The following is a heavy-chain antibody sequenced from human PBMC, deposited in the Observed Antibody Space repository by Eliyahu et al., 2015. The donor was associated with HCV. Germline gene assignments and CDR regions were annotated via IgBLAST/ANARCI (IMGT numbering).Heavy chain of an antibody. D-gene: IGHD5-18*01. J-gene: IGHJ4*01. Sequence: QVQLVQSGAEVKEPGASVKISCPASGYTFPRFYMHWVRQAPGQGLEWIGIIIPSGGGTAQAQKFQGRVTMTRDTSTTTAYMELRSLRPEDTAVYFCARGIPAERSPLDWGQGTLVTVSS. CDR1: GYTFPRFY. CDR2: IIPSGGGT. V-gene: IGHV1-46*01. CDR3: ARGIPAERSPLD.